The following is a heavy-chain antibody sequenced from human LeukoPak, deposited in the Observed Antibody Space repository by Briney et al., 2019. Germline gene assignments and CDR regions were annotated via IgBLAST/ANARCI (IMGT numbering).Heavy chain of an antibody. Sequence: GGSLRLSRAASGFTFSSYSMNWVRQAPGKGLEWVSYISSSSTIYYADSVKGRFTISRDNAKDSLYLQMNSLRDEDTAVYYCARLGFDYWGQGTLVTVSS. D-gene: IGHD3-16*01. V-gene: IGHV3-48*02. CDR3: ARLGFDY. CDR1: GFTFSSYS. J-gene: IGHJ4*02. CDR2: ISSSSTI.